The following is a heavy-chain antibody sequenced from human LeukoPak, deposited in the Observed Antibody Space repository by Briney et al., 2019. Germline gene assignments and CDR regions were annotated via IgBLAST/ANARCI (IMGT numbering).Heavy chain of an antibody. CDR3: AREKNRRDGYNLGTYYFDN. J-gene: IGHJ4*02. V-gene: IGHV1-69*04. CDR1: GGTFSSYT. D-gene: IGHD5-24*01. CDR2: IILILGIA. Sequence: SVKVSCKASGGTFSSYTISWVRQAPGQGLEWMGRIILILGIANLAQKFQGRVTITADKSTSTAYMELSSLRSEDTSVYYCAREKNRRDGYNLGTYYFDNWGQGTLVTVSS.